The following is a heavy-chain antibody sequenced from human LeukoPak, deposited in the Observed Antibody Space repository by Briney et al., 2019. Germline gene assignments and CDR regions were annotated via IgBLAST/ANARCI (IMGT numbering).Heavy chain of an antibody. CDR3: ARETVAGTFDY. CDR2: ISSSGDIP. D-gene: IGHD6-19*01. Sequence: PGRSLRLSCAASGFTFSEYYMSWIRQAPGKGLEWVSDISSSGDIPSYADSIQGRFTISRDNAKNSLYLQMNSLRPGDTAVYYCARETVAGTFDYWGQGTLVTVSS. V-gene: IGHV3-11*01. CDR1: GFTFSEYY. J-gene: IGHJ4*02.